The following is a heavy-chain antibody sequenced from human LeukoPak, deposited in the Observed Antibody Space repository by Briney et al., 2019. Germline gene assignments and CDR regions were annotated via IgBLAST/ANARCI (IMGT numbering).Heavy chain of an antibody. J-gene: IGHJ6*02. CDR2: IYSGETT. CDR1: GLTVSSHY. CDR3: AAYYYGMDV. Sequence: GGSLRLSCAASGLTVSSHYMTWVRQAPGKGLEWVSIIYSGETTHYADSVKGRFTISRDNSKSTLYLQMNSLRDEDTAVYYCAAYYYGMDVWGQGTTVTVSS. V-gene: IGHV3-66*01.